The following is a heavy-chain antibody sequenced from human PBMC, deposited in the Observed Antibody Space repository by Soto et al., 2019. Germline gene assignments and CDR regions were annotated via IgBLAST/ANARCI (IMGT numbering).Heavy chain of an antibody. Sequence: ASVKVSCKASGYTFTSYGISWVRQAPGQGLEWMGWISAYNGNTNYAQKLQGRVTMTTDTSTSTAYMELRSLRSDDTAVYYCARDSGAYIVVVPAAIDWFAPWGKGTLVTVSS. CDR2: ISAYNGNT. V-gene: IGHV1-18*01. CDR1: GYTFTSYG. CDR3: ARDSGAYIVVVPAAIDWFAP. J-gene: IGHJ5*02. D-gene: IGHD2-2*01.